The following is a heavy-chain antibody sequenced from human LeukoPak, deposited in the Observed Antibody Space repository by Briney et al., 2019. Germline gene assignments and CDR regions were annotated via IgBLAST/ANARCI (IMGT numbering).Heavy chain of an antibody. CDR3: AKEGDYDILTGYPRGIDY. CDR1: GGSISSYY. CDR2: IYYSGST. Sequence: SETLSLTCTVSGGSISSYYWSWIRQPPGKGLEWIGYIYYSGSTSYNPSLKSRVTISVDTSKKQFSLKLSSVTAEDTAVYYCAKEGDYDILTGYPRGIDYWGQGTLVTVSS. V-gene: IGHV4-59*12. D-gene: IGHD3-9*01. J-gene: IGHJ4*02.